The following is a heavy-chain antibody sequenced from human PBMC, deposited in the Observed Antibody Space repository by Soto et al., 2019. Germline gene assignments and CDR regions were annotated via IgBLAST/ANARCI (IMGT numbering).Heavy chain of an antibody. CDR3: VRDLKYLRVTGNWFDS. D-gene: IGHD1-20*01. CDR2: ISGNNGAT. CDR1: GYTFANYG. J-gene: IGHJ5*01. Sequence: SASVKVSCKASGYTFANYGISWVRQAPGQGLEWMGWISGNNGATNYAPKVQDRITMTLDTSTGVASMALRSLRSDDTAIYYCVRDLKYLRVTGNWFDSRGQRNLVTVS. V-gene: IGHV1-18*04.